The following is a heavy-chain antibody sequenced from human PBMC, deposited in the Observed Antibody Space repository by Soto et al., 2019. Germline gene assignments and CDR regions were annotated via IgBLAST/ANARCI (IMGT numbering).Heavy chain of an antibody. V-gene: IGHV3-53*01. CDR3: AKVVSRYDILTGYPDY. CDR1: GFTVSSNY. J-gene: IGHJ4*02. D-gene: IGHD3-9*01. CDR2: IYSGGST. Sequence: GGSLRLSCAASGFTVSSNYMSWVRQAPGKGLEWVSVIYSGGSTYYADSVKGRFTISRDNSKNTLYLQMNSLRAEDTAVYYCAKVVSRYDILTGYPDYWGQGTLVTVSS.